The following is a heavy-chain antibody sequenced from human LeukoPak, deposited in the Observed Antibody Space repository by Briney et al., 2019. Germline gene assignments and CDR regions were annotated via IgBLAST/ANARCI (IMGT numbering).Heavy chain of an antibody. V-gene: IGHV3-23*01. CDR3: AKGYYSSGWYGSNFDS. J-gene: IGHJ4*02. D-gene: IGHD6-19*01. Sequence: GGSLRLSCAASGFTFSSYAMSWVRQAPGQGLEWVSGISRSGGSTYYADSVKGRFTISRDNSNNTLYLQMSSLRAEDTALYSCAKGYYSSGWYGSNFDSWGQGTLVTVSS. CDR2: ISRSGGST. CDR1: GFTFSSYA.